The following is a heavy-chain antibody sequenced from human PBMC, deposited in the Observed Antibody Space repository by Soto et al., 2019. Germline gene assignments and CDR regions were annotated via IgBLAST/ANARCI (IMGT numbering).Heavy chain of an antibody. CDR2: IYPGDSDT. Sequence: GESLKISCKGSGYSFTSYWIGWVRQMPGKGLEWMGIIYPGDSDTRYSPSFQGQVTISADKSISTAYLQWSSLKASDTAVYYCAKPNLYCSSTSCYESWGQGTLVTVSS. V-gene: IGHV5-51*01. CDR3: AKPNLYCSSTSCYES. CDR1: GYSFTSYW. J-gene: IGHJ5*02. D-gene: IGHD2-2*01.